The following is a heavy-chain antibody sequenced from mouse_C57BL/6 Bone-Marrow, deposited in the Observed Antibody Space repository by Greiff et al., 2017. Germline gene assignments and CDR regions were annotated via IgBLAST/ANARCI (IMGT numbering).Heavy chain of an antibody. D-gene: IGHD2-12*01. Sequence: QVQLQQSGPGLVQPSQSLSITCTVSGFSLTSYGVHWVRQSPGKGLEWLGVIWSGGSTDYNAAFISRLSISKDNSKSQVFFKMSSLQADDTAIYYCARITTTARGYFDVWGTGTTVTVSA. CDR1: GFSLTSYG. CDR2: IWSGGST. CDR3: ARITTTARGYFDV. J-gene: IGHJ1*03. V-gene: IGHV2-2*01.